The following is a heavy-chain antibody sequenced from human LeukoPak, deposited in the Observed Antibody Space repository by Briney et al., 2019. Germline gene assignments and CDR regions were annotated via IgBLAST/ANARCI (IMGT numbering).Heavy chain of an antibody. CDR1: GDSISRYY. J-gene: IGHJ4*02. CDR3: ARQFIAVAGFAFDI. Sequence: SETLSLTCTVSGDSISRYYWSWIRQPAGKGLEWIGRIYNGGIITYNPSLKSRVTMSIDTSNNQFSLRLRFVTAADTAVYYCARQFIAVAGFAFDIWGQGTLVTVSS. D-gene: IGHD6-19*01. CDR2: IYNGGII. V-gene: IGHV4-4*07.